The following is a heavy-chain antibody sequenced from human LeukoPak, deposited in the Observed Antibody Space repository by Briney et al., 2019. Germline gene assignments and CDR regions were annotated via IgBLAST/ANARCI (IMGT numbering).Heavy chain of an antibody. J-gene: IGHJ6*04. CDR3: ARDIGMVRGVTLGMDV. Sequence: GGSLRLSCAASGFTFSSYSMNWVRQAPGKGLEWVSSISSSSSYIYYADSVKGRFTISRDNAKNSLYLQMNSLRAEDTAVYYCARDIGMVRGVTLGMDVWGKGTTVTVSS. V-gene: IGHV3-21*01. D-gene: IGHD3-10*01. CDR2: ISSSSSYI. CDR1: GFTFSSYS.